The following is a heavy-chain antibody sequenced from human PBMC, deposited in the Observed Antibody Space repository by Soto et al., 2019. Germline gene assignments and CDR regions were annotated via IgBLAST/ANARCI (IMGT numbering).Heavy chain of an antibody. CDR1: GYTFTDYA. CDR2: INVGNGNT. D-gene: IGHD3-10*01. Sequence: GASVKVSCKASGYTFTDYAIHWVRQAPGQGLEWMGWINVGNGNTGYSRRFQGRVTNARDMTASTAYIEVTSLTSEDTAIYYCAREGAHYPPLDHWGQGTLVTVSS. CDR3: AREGAHYPPLDH. V-gene: IGHV1-3*01. J-gene: IGHJ4*02.